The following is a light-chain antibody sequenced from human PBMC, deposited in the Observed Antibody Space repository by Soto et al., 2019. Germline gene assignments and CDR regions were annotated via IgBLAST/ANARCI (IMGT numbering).Light chain of an antibody. CDR2: TTS. CDR1: QNIGSS. CDR3: LQHDRYPRT. V-gene: IGKV1-17*03. J-gene: IGKJ3*01. Sequence: DIQMTQSPSAMSASVGDRATITCRASQNIGSSLAWFQQKPGKVPKRLIHTTSTLESGVPSRFSGSGSVTEFTLTISSLQPEDSATYYCLQHDRYPRTFGPGTKVDIK.